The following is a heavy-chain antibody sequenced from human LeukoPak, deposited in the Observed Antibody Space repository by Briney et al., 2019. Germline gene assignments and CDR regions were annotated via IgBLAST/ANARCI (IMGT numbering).Heavy chain of an antibody. J-gene: IGHJ4*02. Sequence: GASVKVSCKASRYTFTGYYMHWVRQAPGQGLEWMGWINPNSGGTNYAQKFQGRVTMTRDTSISTAYMELSRLRSDDTAVYYCAREVRIQLWLIDYWGQGTLVTVSS. CDR3: AREVRIQLWLIDY. D-gene: IGHD5-18*01. V-gene: IGHV1-2*02. CDR1: RYTFTGYY. CDR2: INPNSGGT.